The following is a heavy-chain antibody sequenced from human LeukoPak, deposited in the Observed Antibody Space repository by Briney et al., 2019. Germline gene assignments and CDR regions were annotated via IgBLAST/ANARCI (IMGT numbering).Heavy chain of an antibody. CDR2: INPNSGGT. J-gene: IGHJ3*02. D-gene: IGHD4-11*01. V-gene: IGHV1-2*02. Sequence: ASVKVSCKASGYTFTDYYMHWVRQAPGQGLEWMGWINPNSGGTNYAQKFQGRVTMTRDTSISTAYMELSRLRSDDTAVYYCARWLHDYNAFDIWGQGTMVTVSS. CDR3: ARWLHDYNAFDI. CDR1: GYTFTDYY.